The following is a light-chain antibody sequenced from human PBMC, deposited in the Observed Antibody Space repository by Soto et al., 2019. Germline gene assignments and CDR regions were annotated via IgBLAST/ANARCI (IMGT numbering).Light chain of an antibody. V-gene: IGLV2-14*01. Sequence: SALTQPASVSGSPGQSITLSCTGTSSDVGGYNYVSWYQQHPGKAPKLMIYDVSNRPSGVSNRFSGSKSGNTASLTISGLQAEDEADYYCSSYTSSSTPHVVFGGGTKLTVL. CDR3: SSYTSSSTPHVV. CDR1: SSDVGGYNY. J-gene: IGLJ2*01. CDR2: DVS.